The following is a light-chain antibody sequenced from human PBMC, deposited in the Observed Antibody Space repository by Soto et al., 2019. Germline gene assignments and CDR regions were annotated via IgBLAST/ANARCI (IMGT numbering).Light chain of an antibody. Sequence: IELTQPPAPQSLSPGERDTHYCMASQTVSRNLAWYQQRPGQAPRLLIYDTSNRATGIPARFSGSGSGTDFTLTISSLEPEDFAVYYCQQHSEWPGPFGQGNKVDIK. CDR2: DTS. CDR3: QQHSEWPGP. J-gene: IGKJ1*01. CDR1: QTVSRN. V-gene: IGKV3-11*01.